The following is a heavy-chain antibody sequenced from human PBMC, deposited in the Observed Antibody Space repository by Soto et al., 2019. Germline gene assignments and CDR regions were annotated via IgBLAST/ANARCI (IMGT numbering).Heavy chain of an antibody. J-gene: IGHJ4*02. Sequence: QVQLVQSGAEVKKPGASVKVSCKASGNTFISYGISWVRQAPGQGLEWMGWISGDTGNTHYAQKLQGRVFLTRDKPTTAAYMELTSLTCCDMAVYYCARGAYYDISGYYYFAYLGQGTLVTVSS. CDR2: ISGDTGNT. D-gene: IGHD3-22*01. CDR3: ARGAYYDISGYYYFAY. V-gene: IGHV1-18*03. CDR1: GNTFISYG.